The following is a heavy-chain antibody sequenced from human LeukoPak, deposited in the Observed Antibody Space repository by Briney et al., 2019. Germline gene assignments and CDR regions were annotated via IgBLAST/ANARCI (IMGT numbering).Heavy chain of an antibody. CDR2: ISSSSIYI. J-gene: IGHJ6*03. Sequence: GGSLRLSCAGSGFTFSRHNMNWVRQAPGKGLEWVSSISSSSIYIYYADSVKGRFTISRDNAKNSLYLQMNSLRAEDTAVYYCAGTYYSYYMDVWGKGTTVTVSS. V-gene: IGHV3-21*01. CDR3: AGTYYSYYMDV. CDR1: GFTFSRHN.